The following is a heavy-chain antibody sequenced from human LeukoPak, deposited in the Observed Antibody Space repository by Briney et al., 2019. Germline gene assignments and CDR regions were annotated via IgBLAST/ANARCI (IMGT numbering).Heavy chain of an antibody. CDR1: GFTFSDYY. J-gene: IGHJ6*03. D-gene: IGHD1-26*01. V-gene: IGHV3-11*04. Sequence: GGSLRLSCAASGFTFSDYYMSWIRQAPGKGLEWVSYISSSGTTIYYADSLKGRFTISRDNAKNSLYLQMNSLRAEDTAVYYCARTPRVGATTDYYYMDVWGKGTAVTVSS. CDR2: ISSSGTTI. CDR3: ARTPRVGATTDYYYMDV.